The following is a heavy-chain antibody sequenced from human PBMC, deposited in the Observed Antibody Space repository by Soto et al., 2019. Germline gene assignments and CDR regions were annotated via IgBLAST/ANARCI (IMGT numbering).Heavy chain of an antibody. CDR2: ISSSSSYI. CDR1: GFTFSSYS. J-gene: IGHJ5*02. CDR3: ARGSGYCSSTSCRKWFDP. D-gene: IGHD2-2*01. Sequence: GGPLRLSCSASGFTFSSYSMNWVRQAPGKGLEWVSSISSSSSYIYYADSVKGRFTISRDNAKNSLYLQMNSLRAEDTAVCYCARGSGYCSSTSCRKWFDPWGQGTLVTVSS. V-gene: IGHV3-21*01.